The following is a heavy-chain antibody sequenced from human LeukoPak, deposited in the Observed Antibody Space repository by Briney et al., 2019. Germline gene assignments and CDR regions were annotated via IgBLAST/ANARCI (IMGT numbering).Heavy chain of an antibody. CDR1: GGSISSYY. CDR3: ARGPSGPTRVDAFDI. V-gene: IGHV4-59*01. CDR2: IYYSGST. D-gene: IGHD6-19*01. J-gene: IGHJ3*02. Sequence: SETLSLTCTVSGGSISSYYWSWIRQPPGKGLKWIGYIYYSGSTNYNPSLKSRVTISVDTSKNQFSLKLSSVTAADTAVYYCARGPSGPTRVDAFDIWGQGTMVTVSS.